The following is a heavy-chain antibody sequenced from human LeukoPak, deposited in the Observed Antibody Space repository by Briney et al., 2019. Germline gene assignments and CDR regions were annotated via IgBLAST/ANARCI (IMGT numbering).Heavy chain of an antibody. J-gene: IGHJ6*02. CDR2: IYYSGST. Sequence: PSETLSLTCTVSGGSISSYYWSWIRQPPGKGLEWIGYIYYSGSTNYNPSLKSRVTILVDTSKNQFSLKLSSVTAADTAVYYCARDPGGGSTYYYYGMDVWGQGTTVTVSS. D-gene: IGHD2-15*01. CDR3: ARDPGGGSTYYYYGMDV. V-gene: IGHV4-59*01. CDR1: GGSISSYY.